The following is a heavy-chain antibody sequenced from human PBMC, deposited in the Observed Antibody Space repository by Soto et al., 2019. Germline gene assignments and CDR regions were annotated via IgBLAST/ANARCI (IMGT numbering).Heavy chain of an antibody. CDR3: ARDVSFLPSNWFDP. D-gene: IGHD3-16*01. Sequence: ASVKVSCKASGGTFSSYAISWVRQAPGQGLEWMGWISAYNGTTNYAQKLQGRVTMTTDTSTSTAYMELRSLRSDDTAVYYCARDVSFLPSNWFDPWGQGTLVTVSS. J-gene: IGHJ5*02. V-gene: IGHV1-18*01. CDR2: ISAYNGTT. CDR1: GGTFSSYA.